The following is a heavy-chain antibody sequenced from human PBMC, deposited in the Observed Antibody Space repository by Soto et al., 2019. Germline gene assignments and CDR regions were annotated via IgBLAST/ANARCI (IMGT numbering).Heavy chain of an antibody. CDR2: ISFDGSNK. Sequence: LGLSCAASGFTFTRYGIHWVRQAPGKGLEWVAVISFDGSNKNYADSVKGRFTVSRDNLRTMVYLQMNSLRGEDTAVYYCVKERYAQLWLEDYGMDVWGQGTTVTVSS. V-gene: IGHV3-30*18. CDR1: GFTFTRYG. J-gene: IGHJ6*01. CDR3: VKERYAQLWLEDYGMDV. D-gene: IGHD5-18*01.